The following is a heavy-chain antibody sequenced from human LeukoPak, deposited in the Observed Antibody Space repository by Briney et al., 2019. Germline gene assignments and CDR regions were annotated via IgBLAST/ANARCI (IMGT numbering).Heavy chain of an antibody. Sequence: GGSLRLSCAASGFTFSSYAMSWVRQAPGKGLEWVSAISGSGGSTYYADSVKGRFTISRDNSKNTLYLQMNSLRAEDTAVYYCARSTVSNWYFDLWGRGTLVTVSS. D-gene: IGHD1-1*01. CDR1: GFTFSSYA. CDR2: ISGSGGST. J-gene: IGHJ2*01. V-gene: IGHV3-23*01. CDR3: ARSTVSNWYFDL.